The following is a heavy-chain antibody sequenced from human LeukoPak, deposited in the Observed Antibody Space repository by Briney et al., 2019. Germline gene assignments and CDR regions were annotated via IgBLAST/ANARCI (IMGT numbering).Heavy chain of an antibody. Sequence: PSQTLSLTCTVSGGSISSGNYYWSWIRQPPGKGLEWIGYIYYSGSTYYNPSLKSRVTISVDTSKNQFSLKLSSVTAADTAVYYCARDSRKQYYYGSGKEVLNWGQGTLVTVSS. D-gene: IGHD3-10*01. J-gene: IGHJ4*02. CDR2: IYYSGST. CDR3: ARDSRKQYYYGSGKEVLN. CDR1: GGSISSGNYY. V-gene: IGHV4-30-4*01.